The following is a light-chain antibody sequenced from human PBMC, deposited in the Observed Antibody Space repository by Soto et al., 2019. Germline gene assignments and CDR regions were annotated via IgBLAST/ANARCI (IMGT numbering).Light chain of an antibody. CDR1: QSISSSY. CDR3: QQDYNLPIT. CDR2: GAS. Sequence: VLTQSPATLSLSPGEGATLSCRVSQSISSSYLSWYQQRPGQAPRLLIXGASTRATGIPARFSGSGRGSGTDFTLTISSLQPEDFAVYYCQQDYNLPITFGQGTRLEIK. J-gene: IGKJ5*01. V-gene: IGKV3D-7*01.